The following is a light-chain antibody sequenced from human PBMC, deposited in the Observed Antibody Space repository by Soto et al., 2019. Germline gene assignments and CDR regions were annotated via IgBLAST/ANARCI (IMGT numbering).Light chain of an antibody. CDR3: QQYTSYPWT. CDR1: QSIRYW. CDR2: EAS. V-gene: IGKV1-5*03. J-gene: IGKJ1*01. Sequence: DIQMTQSPSTLSASVGDRAPITCRASQSIRYWLAWFPQNPGKAPRLLIYEASRLESGVPSRISGSGSGTEFTLTISSLQPDDFATYYCQQYTSYPWTFGQGTKVDI.